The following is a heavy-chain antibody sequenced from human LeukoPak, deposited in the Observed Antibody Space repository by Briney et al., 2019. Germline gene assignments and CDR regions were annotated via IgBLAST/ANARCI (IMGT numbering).Heavy chain of an antibody. V-gene: IGHV4-34*01. J-gene: IGHJ4*02. CDR3: ARAPSRSGCYA. D-gene: IGHD3-3*01. CDR1: GGSFSGYY. CDR2: INHSGST. Sequence: SETLSLTCAVYGGSFSGYYWSWIRQPPGKGLEWIGEINHSGSTNYNPSLKSRVTISVDTSKNQFSLKLSSVTAADTAVYYCARAPSRSGCYAWGQGTLVTVSS.